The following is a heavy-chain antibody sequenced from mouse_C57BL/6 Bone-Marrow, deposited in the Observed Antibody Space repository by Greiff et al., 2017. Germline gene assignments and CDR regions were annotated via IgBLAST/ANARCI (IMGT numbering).Heavy chain of an antibody. CDR2: INPSNGGT. CDR3: ARGGVYYGNYVGFAY. Sequence: VQLQQPGTELVKPGASVKLSCKASGYTFTSYWMHWVKQRPGQGLEWIGNINPSNGGTNYNEKFKSKATLTVDKSSSTAYMQLSSLTSEDSAVYYCARGGVYYGNYVGFAYWGQGTLVTVSA. CDR1: GYTFTSYW. J-gene: IGHJ3*01. V-gene: IGHV1-53*01. D-gene: IGHD2-1*01.